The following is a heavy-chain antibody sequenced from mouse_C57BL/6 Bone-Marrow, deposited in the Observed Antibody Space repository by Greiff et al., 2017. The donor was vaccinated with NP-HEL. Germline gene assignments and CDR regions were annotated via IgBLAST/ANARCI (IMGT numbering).Heavy chain of an antibody. CDR2: IYPGSGNT. V-gene: IGHV1-76*01. CDR1: GYTFTDYY. J-gene: IGHJ3*01. Sequence: QVQLQQSGAELVRPGASVKLSCKASGYTFTDYYINWVKQRPGQGLEWIARIYPGSGNTYYNEKFKGKATLTAEKSSSTAYMQLSSLTSEDSAVYFCARWGGNWGQGTLVTVSA. CDR3: ARWGGN.